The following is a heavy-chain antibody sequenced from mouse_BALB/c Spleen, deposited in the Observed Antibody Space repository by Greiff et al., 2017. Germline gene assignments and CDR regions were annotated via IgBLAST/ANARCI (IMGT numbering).Heavy chain of an antibody. CDR2: ISDGGSYT. Sequence: EVKLMESGGGLVKPGGSLKLSCAASGFTFSDYYMYWVRQTPEKRLEWVATISDGGSYTYYPDSVKGRFTISRDNAKNNLYLQMSSLKSEDTAMYYCARAGYRYDSWFAYWGQGTLVTVSA. J-gene: IGHJ3*01. CDR3: ARAGYRYDSWFAY. CDR1: GFTFSDYY. D-gene: IGHD2-14*01. V-gene: IGHV5-4*02.